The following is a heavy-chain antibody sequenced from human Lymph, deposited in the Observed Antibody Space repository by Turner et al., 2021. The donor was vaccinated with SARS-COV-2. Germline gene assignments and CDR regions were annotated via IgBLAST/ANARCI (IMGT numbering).Heavy chain of an antibody. Sequence: EVQLVESGGGLVKPGGSLRLSCAASGFSFSRYSMNWVRQAPGKGLEWVLFISSSSSYIYYADSVKGRFTISRDSAKNSLYLQMNSRRAEDTAVYYCARERYDSSGSESYYCDYWGQGTLVTVAS. CDR1: GFSFSRYS. J-gene: IGHJ4*02. D-gene: IGHD3-22*01. CDR3: ARERYDSSGSESYYCDY. CDR2: ISSSSSYI. V-gene: IGHV3-21*01.